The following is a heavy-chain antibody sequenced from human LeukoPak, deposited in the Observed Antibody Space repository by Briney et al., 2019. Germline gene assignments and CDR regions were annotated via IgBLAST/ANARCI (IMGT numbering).Heavy chain of an antibody. CDR2: ISYDGSNK. CDR3: ARERLNVLRYFD. CDR1: GFTFSSYG. V-gene: IGHV3-30*03. D-gene: IGHD3-9*01. Sequence: LTGGSLRLSCAASGFTFSSYGMSWVRQAPGKGLEWVAVISYDGSNKYYADSVKGRFTISRDNSKNTLYLQMNSLRAEDTAVYYCARERLNVLRYFDWGQGTLVTVSS. J-gene: IGHJ4*02.